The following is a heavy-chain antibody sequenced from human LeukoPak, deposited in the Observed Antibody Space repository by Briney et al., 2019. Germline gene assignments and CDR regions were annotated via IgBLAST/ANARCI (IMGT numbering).Heavy chain of an antibody. CDR1: GFTFSGYA. V-gene: IGHV3-30*19. CDR3: ARVAYYYDSSGPDY. Sequence: GRSLRLSCAASGFTFSGYAMHWVRQAPGKGLEWVAVISYDGSNKYYADSVKGRFTISRDNSKNTLYLQMNSLRAEDTAVYYCARVAYYYDSSGPDYWGQGTLVTVSS. CDR2: ISYDGSNK. D-gene: IGHD3-22*01. J-gene: IGHJ4*02.